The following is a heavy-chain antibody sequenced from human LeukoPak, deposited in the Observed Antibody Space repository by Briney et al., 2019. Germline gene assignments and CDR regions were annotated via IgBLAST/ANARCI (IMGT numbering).Heavy chain of an antibody. D-gene: IGHD3-10*01. CDR3: ARDRPQRLWFGETPWPFDY. V-gene: IGHV6-1*01. Sequence: SQTLSLTCGISGDSVSSNSAAWNWIRQSPSRGLEWLGRTYYRSKWYNDYAVSVKSRITINPDTSKNQFSLQLNSVTPEDTAVYYCARDRPQRLWFGETPWPFDYWGQGTLVTVSS. J-gene: IGHJ4*02. CDR2: TYYRSKWYN. CDR1: GDSVSSNSAA.